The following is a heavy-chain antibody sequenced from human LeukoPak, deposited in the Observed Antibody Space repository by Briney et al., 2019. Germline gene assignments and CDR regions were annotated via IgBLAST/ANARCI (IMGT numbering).Heavy chain of an antibody. CDR2: ISSSGSTI. Sequence: GGSLRLSCAASGFTFSDYYMSWIRQAPGKGLEWVSYISSSGSTIYYADSVKGRFTISRDNAKNSLYLQMNSLRAEDTAVYYCARDRDIVVVPAALDYWGQGTLVTVSS. D-gene: IGHD2-2*01. CDR1: GFTFSDYY. CDR3: ARDRDIVVVPAALDY. V-gene: IGHV3-11*01. J-gene: IGHJ4*02.